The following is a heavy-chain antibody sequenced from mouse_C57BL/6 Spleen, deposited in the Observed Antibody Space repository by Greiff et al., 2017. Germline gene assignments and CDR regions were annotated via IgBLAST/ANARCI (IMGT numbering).Heavy chain of an antibody. Sequence: VQLQQSGAELVKPGASVKLSCKASGYTFTSYWMPWVKQRPGQGLEWIGEIDTSDSYTYYNQKFKGKATLTVDTSSSTAYMQLSSLTSEDSAVYYCARCGSSYDFDYWGQGTTLTVSS. D-gene: IGHD1-1*01. CDR1: GYTFTSYW. CDR2: IDTSDSYT. J-gene: IGHJ2*01. CDR3: ARCGSSYDFDY. V-gene: IGHV1-50*01.